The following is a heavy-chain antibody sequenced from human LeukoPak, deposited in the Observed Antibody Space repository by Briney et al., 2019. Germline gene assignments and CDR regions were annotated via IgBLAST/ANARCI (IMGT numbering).Heavy chain of an antibody. Sequence: GGSLRLSCAGSGFTVSSNYMSWVRQAPGKGLEWVSVIYSGGSTYYADSVKGRFTISRDNSKNTVYLQMNGLRAEDTAVFYCARAARYIFDSWGQGTLVTVSS. CDR1: GFTVSSNY. V-gene: IGHV3-53*01. CDR2: IYSGGST. J-gene: IGHJ4*02. CDR3: ARAARYIFDS. D-gene: IGHD5-24*01.